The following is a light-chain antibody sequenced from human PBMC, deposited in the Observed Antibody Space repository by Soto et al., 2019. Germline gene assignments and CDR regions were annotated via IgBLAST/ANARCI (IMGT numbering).Light chain of an antibody. CDR2: AAS. Sequence: DIQMTQSPSSLSASLGDRVTITCRASQSISTYLNWYQQKPGKAPKLLIYAASKLQSGVPSQFSGSGSGTDFTLTISSLQPEDFASYYCQQTYSTPRTFGQGTKVEIK. J-gene: IGKJ1*01. V-gene: IGKV1-39*01. CDR3: QQTYSTPRT. CDR1: QSISTY.